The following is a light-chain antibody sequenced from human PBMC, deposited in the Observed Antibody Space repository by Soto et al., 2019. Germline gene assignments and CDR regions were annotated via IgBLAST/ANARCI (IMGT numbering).Light chain of an antibody. Sequence: QSVLTQSPSASGTPGQRVTISCSGSSSSFKTNSVQWFQQLPGTAPKLLIHNNNQRPSGVPDRFSGSKSGTSASLAISGLQSEDEGDYYCATWDASLGWVFGGGTKPTVL. CDR1: SSSFKTNS. J-gene: IGLJ3*02. CDR3: ATWDASLGWV. CDR2: NNN. V-gene: IGLV1-44*01.